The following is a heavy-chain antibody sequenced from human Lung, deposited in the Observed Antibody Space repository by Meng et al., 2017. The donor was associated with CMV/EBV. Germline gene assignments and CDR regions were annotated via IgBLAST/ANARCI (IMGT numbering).Heavy chain of an antibody. J-gene: IGHJ1*01. CDR2: ISYDGNYK. CDR3: ARELHCSSINFCRAGPKWHQYFQH. V-gene: IGHV3-30-3*01. Sequence: GGSLRLXCATSGFAFSSYAMHWVRQAPGKGLEWVAIISYDGNYKYYSDSVKGRFTISRDNSKNTLYLQLNSLRADDTAVFYCARELHCSSINFCRAGPKWHQYFQHWGQGTLVTVSS. CDR1: GFAFSSYA. D-gene: IGHD2-2*01.